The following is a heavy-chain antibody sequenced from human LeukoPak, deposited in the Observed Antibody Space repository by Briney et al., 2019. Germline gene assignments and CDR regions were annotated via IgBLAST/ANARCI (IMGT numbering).Heavy chain of an antibody. V-gene: IGHV4-59*08. CDR1: GCSISSYY. D-gene: IGHD1-26*01. CDR3: ARQSLWELLALDI. J-gene: IGHJ3*02. Sequence: SETLSLTCTVSGCSISSYYWSWIRQPPGKGLEWIGYIYYSGSTNYNPSLKSRVTISVDTSKNQFSLKLSSVTAADTAVYYCARQSLWELLALDIWGQGTMVTVS. CDR2: IYYSGST.